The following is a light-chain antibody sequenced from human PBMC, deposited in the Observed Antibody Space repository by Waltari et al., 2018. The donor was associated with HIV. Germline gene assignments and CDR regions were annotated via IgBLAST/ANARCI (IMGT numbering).Light chain of an antibody. Sequence: QSALTQPASVSGSPGQSITISCTGTSSDVGGYNYVPWYQQHPGKAPKPMIYEVSNRPSGVSNRFSGSKSGNTASLTISGLQAEDEADYYCSSYTSSSTLVFGGGTKLTVL. CDR1: SSDVGGYNY. CDR2: EVS. J-gene: IGLJ2*01. V-gene: IGLV2-14*01. CDR3: SSYTSSSTLV.